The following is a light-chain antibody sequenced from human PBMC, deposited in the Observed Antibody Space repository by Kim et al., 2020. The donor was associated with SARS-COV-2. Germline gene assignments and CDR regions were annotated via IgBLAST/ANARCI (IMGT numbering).Light chain of an antibody. CDR2: GAS. V-gene: IGKV3-15*01. CDR1: EGVSTN. J-gene: IGKJ1*01. Sequence: VSPGERVTLSCRASEGVSTNMCWYQHKPGQAPRLLIYGASTRATGFPARFSGSGSETEFTLTISSLQSEDSAIYYCQQYNTWPRTFGQGTKVDIK. CDR3: QQYNTWPRT.